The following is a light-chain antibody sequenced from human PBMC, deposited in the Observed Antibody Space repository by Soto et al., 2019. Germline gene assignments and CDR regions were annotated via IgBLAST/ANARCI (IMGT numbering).Light chain of an antibody. J-gene: IGLJ2*01. CDR3: ETWYSNIQV. CDR2: LEGSGTY. Sequence: QPVLTQSSASSASLGSSVRLTCTLSSGHSSYIIAWHQQQPGKAPRYLMKLEGSGTYNKGSGVPDRFSGSSSGADRYLTISNHKLEDEADYHCETWYSNIQVFGGGTKVTVL. CDR1: SGHSSYI. V-gene: IGLV4-60*02.